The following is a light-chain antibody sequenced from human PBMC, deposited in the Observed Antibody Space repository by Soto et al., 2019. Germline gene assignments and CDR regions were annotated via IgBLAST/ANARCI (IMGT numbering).Light chain of an antibody. J-gene: IGKJ1*01. CDR1: QSVSSN. CDR2: DAS. Sequence: EIVMTQSPATLSVSPGERATLSCRASQSVSSNLAWYQQKPGQAPRLLIYDASNRATGIPARFSGSGSGTDFTLTISSLEPEDFAVYYCHQRSNWPRTFGQGTKVDIK. CDR3: HQRSNWPRT. V-gene: IGKV3-11*01.